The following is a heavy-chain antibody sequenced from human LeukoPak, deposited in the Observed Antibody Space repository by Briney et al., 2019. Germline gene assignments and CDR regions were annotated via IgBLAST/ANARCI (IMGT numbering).Heavy chain of an antibody. CDR2: IYYSGST. V-gene: IGHV4-39*07. CDR1: GDSISSGRNY. CDR3: ARLVVITPYYFDY. D-gene: IGHD3-22*01. J-gene: IGHJ4*02. Sequence: SETLSLTCSVSGDSISSGRNYWGWIRQPPGKGLEWIGSIYYSGSTYYNPSLKSRVTISVDTSKNQFSLKLSSVTAADTAVYYCARLVVITPYYFDYWGQGTLVTVSS.